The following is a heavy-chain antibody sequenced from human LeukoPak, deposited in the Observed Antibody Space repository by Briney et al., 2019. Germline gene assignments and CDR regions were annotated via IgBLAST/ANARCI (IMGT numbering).Heavy chain of an antibody. Sequence: PGGSLRLSCAASGFTFSSYGMHWVRQAPGKGLEWVAVISYDGSNKYYADSVKGRFTISRDNSKNTLYLQMNSLRAEDTAVYYCAKSGDYDFWSGYSIYYYYGMDVWGQGTTVTVSS. V-gene: IGHV3-30*18. CDR2: ISYDGSNK. CDR3: AKSGDYDFWSGYSIYYYYGMDV. D-gene: IGHD3-3*01. J-gene: IGHJ6*02. CDR1: GFTFSSYG.